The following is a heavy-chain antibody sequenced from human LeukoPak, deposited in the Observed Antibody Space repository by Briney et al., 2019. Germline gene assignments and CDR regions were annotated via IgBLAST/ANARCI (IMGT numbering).Heavy chain of an antibody. CDR3: ARHSHVDTAMVTIY. CDR2: IYPGDSDT. D-gene: IGHD5-18*01. CDR1: GYSFTSYW. J-gene: IGHJ4*02. V-gene: IGHV5-51*01. Sequence: PGESLKISCKGSGYSFTSYWIGWVRQMPGKGLEWMGIIYPGDSDTRYSPSFRGQVTISADKSISTAYLRWSSLKASGTAMYYCARHSHVDTAMVTIYWGQGTLVTVSS.